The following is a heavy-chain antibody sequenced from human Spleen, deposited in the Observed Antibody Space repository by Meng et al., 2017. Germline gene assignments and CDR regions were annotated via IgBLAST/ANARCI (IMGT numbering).Heavy chain of an antibody. J-gene: IGHJ4*01. V-gene: IGHV3-15*01. Sequence: EVQVVESGVGFVKPGGSLRLSCAASGFTFSNAWMTWVRQAPGKGLEWIGRMKSNVDGGTVDYAAAVKGRFFISRDDSENTFYLQMNSLKTEDTAVYYCSGHVDYWGHGTLVTVSS. CDR1: GFTFSNAW. CDR3: SGHVDY. CDR2: MKSNVDGGTV.